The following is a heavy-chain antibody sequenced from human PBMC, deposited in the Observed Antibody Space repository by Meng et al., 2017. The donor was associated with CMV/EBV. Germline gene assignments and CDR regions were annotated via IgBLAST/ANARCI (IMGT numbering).Heavy chain of an antibody. CDR3: AKDCESSGNDAFDI. CDR1: GGSISSSSYY. V-gene: IGHV4-39*07. D-gene: IGHD3-22*01. J-gene: IGHJ3*02. CDR2: IYYSGST. Sequence: SETLSLTCTVSGGSISSSSYYWGWIRQPPGKGLEWIGSIYYSGSTYYNPSLKSRVTISVDTSKNQFSLKLSSVTAADTAVYYCAKDCESSGNDAFDIWGQGTMVTVSS.